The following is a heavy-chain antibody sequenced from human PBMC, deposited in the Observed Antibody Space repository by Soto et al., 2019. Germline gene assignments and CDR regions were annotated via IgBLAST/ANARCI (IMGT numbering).Heavy chain of an antibody. D-gene: IGHD6-13*01. V-gene: IGHV3-74*01. J-gene: IGHJ4*02. Sequence: EVQLVESGGGVVQPGGSLRLSCAASGFTFSSYWMHWVRQAPGKGLVWVSSVNPDGSDTSYADSVKGRFTISRDNAKNKLYLQMNSLRAEDTAVYYCARVAVGSYYFDYWGQGTLLTVSS. CDR1: GFTFSSYW. CDR3: ARVAVGSYYFDY. CDR2: VNPDGSDT.